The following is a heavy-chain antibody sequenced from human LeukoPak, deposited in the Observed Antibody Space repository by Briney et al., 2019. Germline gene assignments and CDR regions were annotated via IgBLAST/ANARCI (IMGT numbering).Heavy chain of an antibody. J-gene: IGHJ4*02. CDR3: ARVQGGLGTFPFDY. CDR1: GFTVSSNY. V-gene: IGHV3-53*01. D-gene: IGHD5-12*01. CDR2: IYSGGST. Sequence: GGSLRLSCAASGFTVSSNYMSWVRQAPGKGLEWVSVIYSGGSTYYADSVKGRFTISRDNSKNTLYLQMNSLRAEDTAVYYCARVQGGLGTFPFDYWGQGTLVTVSS.